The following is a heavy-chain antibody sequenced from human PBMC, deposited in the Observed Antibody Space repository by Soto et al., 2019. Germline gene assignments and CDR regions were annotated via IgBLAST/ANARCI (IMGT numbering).Heavy chain of an antibody. CDR2: IRDRVHSYST. CDR3: VSLWSVTGSRDY. V-gene: IGHV3-72*01. D-gene: IGHD1-20*01. CDR1: GLTFSDHY. Sequence: EVPLVESGGGLVQPGGSLRLSCAVSGLTFSDHYMGWVRQAPGKGLDWVGRIRDRVHSYSTEYAASVKGRFTISRDDSRNSLYLQMNSLKMEDTAVFYCVSLWSVTGSRDYWGRGPLVTVSS. J-gene: IGHJ4*02.